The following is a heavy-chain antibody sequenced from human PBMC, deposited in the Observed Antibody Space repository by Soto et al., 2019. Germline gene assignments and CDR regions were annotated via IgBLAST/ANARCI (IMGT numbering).Heavy chain of an antibody. V-gene: IGHV4-34*01. Sequence: SETLSLTCAVYGGSFSGYYWSWIRQPPGKGLEWIGEINHSGSTNYNPSLKSRVTISVDTSKNQFSLKLSSVTAADTAVYYCARAKWLRVQPIDYWGQGTLVTVSS. CDR3: ARAKWLRVQPIDY. CDR2: INHSGST. CDR1: GGSFSGYY. D-gene: IGHD5-12*01. J-gene: IGHJ4*02.